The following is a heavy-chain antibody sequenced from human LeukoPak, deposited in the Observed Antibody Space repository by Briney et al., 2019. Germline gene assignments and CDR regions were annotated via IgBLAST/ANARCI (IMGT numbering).Heavy chain of an antibody. J-gene: IGHJ3*02. CDR1: GYTFTSYA. CDR3: ARDDERDDHADFEI. V-gene: IGHV7-4-1*02. Sequence: ASVKVSCKASGYTFTSYAMNWVRQAPGQGLEWMGWINTNTGNPTYAQGFTGRFVFSLDTSVSTAYLQISSLKAEDTAVYYCARDDERDDHADFEIWGQGTMVTVSS. D-gene: IGHD1-14*01. CDR2: INTNTGNP.